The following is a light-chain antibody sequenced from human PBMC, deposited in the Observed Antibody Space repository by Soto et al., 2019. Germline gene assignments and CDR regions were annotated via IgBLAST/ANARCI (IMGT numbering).Light chain of an antibody. CDR3: QQYDNRPLT. V-gene: IGKV1-33*01. Sequence: DIKITQSPSALSASVGDRVTITCKASQDINNNLDWYQQKSGQAPNLLIYDASDMATGIPSRFSGSGSGTDFTFTINSLQPEDIATYYCQQYDNRPLTFGGGTKVDIK. CDR1: QDINNN. CDR2: DAS. J-gene: IGKJ4*01.